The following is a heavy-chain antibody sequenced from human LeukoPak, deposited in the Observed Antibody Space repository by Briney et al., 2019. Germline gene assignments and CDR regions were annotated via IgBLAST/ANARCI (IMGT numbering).Heavy chain of an antibody. CDR1: GGSISSYY. J-gene: IGHJ4*02. CDR2: IYYSGST. Sequence: SETLSLTCTVSGGSISSYYWSWIRQPPGKGLEWIGYIYYSGSTNYNPSLKSRVAISVDTSKNQFSLKLSSVTAADTAVYYCAIKTSVDADYWGQGTLATVSS. V-gene: IGHV4-59*01. CDR3: AIKTSVDADY. D-gene: IGHD5-12*01.